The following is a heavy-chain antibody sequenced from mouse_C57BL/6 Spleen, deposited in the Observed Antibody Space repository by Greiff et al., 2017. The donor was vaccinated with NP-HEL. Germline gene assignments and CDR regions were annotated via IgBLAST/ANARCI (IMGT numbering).Heavy chain of an antibody. Sequence: QVQLQQSGAELARPGASVKLSCKASGYTFTSYGISWVKQRTGQGLEWIGEIYPRSGNTYYNEKFKGKATLTADKSSSTAYMELRSLTSEYSAVYFCARGISSIPSVVFDYWGQGTTLTVSS. CDR1: GYTFTSYG. CDR3: ARGISSIPSVVFDY. D-gene: IGHD1-1*01. J-gene: IGHJ2*01. CDR2: IYPRSGNT. V-gene: IGHV1-81*01.